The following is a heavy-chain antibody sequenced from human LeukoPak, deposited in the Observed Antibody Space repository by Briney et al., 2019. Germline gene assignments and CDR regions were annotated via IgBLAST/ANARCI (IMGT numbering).Heavy chain of an antibody. CDR3: AKGRLGYCSSTSCLSSP. V-gene: IGHV3-23*01. Sequence: GGSLRPSCAASGFTFSSYAMSWVRQAPGKGLEWVSAISGSGGSTYYADSVKGRFTISRDNSKNTLYLQMNSLRAEDTAVYYCAKGRLGYCSSTSCLSSPWGQGTLVTVSS. J-gene: IGHJ5*02. CDR1: GFTFSSYA. D-gene: IGHD2-2*01. CDR2: ISGSGGST.